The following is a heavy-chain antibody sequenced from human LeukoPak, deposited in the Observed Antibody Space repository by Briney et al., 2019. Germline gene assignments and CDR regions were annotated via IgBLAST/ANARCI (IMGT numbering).Heavy chain of an antibody. V-gene: IGHV3-48*03. CDR1: GFTFNSYA. CDR2: IRSGGDKT. J-gene: IGHJ4*02. CDR3: AKGNPRPD. D-gene: IGHD6-25*01. Sequence: PGGSLRLSCAASGFTFNSYAMSWVRQAPGKGPEWIAYIRSGGDKTNYAVSVKGRFTISRDDATNSLYLQMNSLRVEDTAVYYCAKGNPRPDWGQGTLVTVSS.